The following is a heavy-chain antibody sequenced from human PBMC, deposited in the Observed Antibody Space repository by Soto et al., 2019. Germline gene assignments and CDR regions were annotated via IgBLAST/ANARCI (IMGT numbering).Heavy chain of an antibody. D-gene: IGHD6-19*01. Sequence: QLQLVESGGGVVQPEKSLRLSCEASGFTFSAFGMHWVRQAPGKGLEWVAGFSYDGHTKYYANPVKGRFSISSDNCRNALYLSMDSLRAEATAMYYCTREWSAVTGTPFDLWGQGTMVIVSS. CDR3: TREWSAVTGTPFDL. J-gene: IGHJ3*01. V-gene: IGHV3-30*03. CDR1: GFTFSAFG. CDR2: FSYDGHTK.